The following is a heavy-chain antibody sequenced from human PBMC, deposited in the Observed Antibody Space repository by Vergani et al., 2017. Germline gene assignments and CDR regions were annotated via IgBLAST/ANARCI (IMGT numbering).Heavy chain of an antibody. D-gene: IGHD2-15*01. Sequence: EVQLVESGGGLVKPGGSLRLSCAASGFTFSSYSMNWVRQAPGKGLEWVSSISSSSSYIYYADSVKGRFTISRDNAKNSLYLQMNSLRAEDTAVYYCARDVVSWASPXFDYWGQGTLVTVSS. CDR1: GFTFSSYS. V-gene: IGHV3-21*01. CDR2: ISSSSSYI. CDR3: ARDVVSWASPXFDY. J-gene: IGHJ4*02.